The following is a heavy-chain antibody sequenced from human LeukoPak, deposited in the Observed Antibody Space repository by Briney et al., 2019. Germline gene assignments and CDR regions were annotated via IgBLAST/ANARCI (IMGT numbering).Heavy chain of an antibody. CDR1: GFIFSTYN. V-gene: IGHV3-48*04. Sequence: GSLRLSCATSGFIFSTYNMNWVRQAPGKGLEWVSYISLSSTAIYYADSVKGRFTISRDNAKNSLYLQMNSLRAEDTAVYYCAELGITMIGGVWGKGTTVTISS. J-gene: IGHJ6*04. CDR2: ISLSSTAI. CDR3: AELGITMIGGV. D-gene: IGHD3-10*02.